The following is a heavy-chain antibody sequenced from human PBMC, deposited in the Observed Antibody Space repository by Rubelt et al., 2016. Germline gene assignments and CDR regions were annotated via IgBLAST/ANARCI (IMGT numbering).Heavy chain of an antibody. V-gene: IGHV3-53*01. D-gene: IGHD3-16*01. CDR3: TKEALTSYYFDY. CDR1: GFTVSNSY. CDR2: ITSGGSA. Sequence: PGGSLRLSCAASGFTVSNSYIHWVRQAPGKGLEWVSLITSGGSAYYADSVKGRFTISRDNSKNTLNLQMSSLRAEDTAIYYCTKEALTSYYFDYWGQGTPVTVSA. J-gene: IGHJ4*02.